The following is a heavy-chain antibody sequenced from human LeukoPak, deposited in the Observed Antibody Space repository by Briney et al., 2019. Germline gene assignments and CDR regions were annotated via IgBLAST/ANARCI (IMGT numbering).Heavy chain of an antibody. D-gene: IGHD3-9*01. J-gene: IGHJ4*02. CDR3: AKDFGILTGFYYFDY. CDR2: ISGSGGST. CDR1: GFTFSSYA. Sequence: GSLRLSCAASGFTFSSYAMSWVRQAPGKGLEWVSAISGSGGSTYYADSVKGRFTISRDNPKNTLYLQMNSLRAEDTAVYYCAKDFGILTGFYYFDYWGQGTLVTVSS. V-gene: IGHV3-23*01.